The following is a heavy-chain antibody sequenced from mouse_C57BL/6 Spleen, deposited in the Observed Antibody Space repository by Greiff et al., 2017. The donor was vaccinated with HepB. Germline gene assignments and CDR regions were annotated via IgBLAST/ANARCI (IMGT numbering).Heavy chain of an antibody. V-gene: IGHV5-4*01. CDR3: ARDRITTVLEGFAY. J-gene: IGHJ3*01. CDR2: ISDGGSYT. D-gene: IGHD1-1*01. Sequence: EVQRVESGGGLVKPGGSLKLSCAASGFTFSSYAMSWVRQTPEKRLEWVATISDGGSYTYYPDNVKGRFTITRDNAKNNLYMQMSHLTSEDTAMYYCARDRITTVLEGFAYWGQGTLVTVSA. CDR1: GFTFSSYA.